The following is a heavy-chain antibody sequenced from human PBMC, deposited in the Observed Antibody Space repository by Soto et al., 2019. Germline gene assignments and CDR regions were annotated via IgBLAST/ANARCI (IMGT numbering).Heavy chain of an antibody. V-gene: IGHV3-30*18. Sequence: QVQLVESGGGVVQPGTSLRLSCAASGFTFKTHAMHWVREAPGKGLEWMAVIAYDGNEKFYADSVKGRFTISRDNSKNALYLQINTLRNEDTAVYYCGKDLGDCVPYYYGVDFWGQGTTVTVSS. CDR2: IAYDGNEK. CDR3: GKDLGDCVPYYYGVDF. CDR1: GFTFKTHA. D-gene: IGHD1-26*01. J-gene: IGHJ6*02.